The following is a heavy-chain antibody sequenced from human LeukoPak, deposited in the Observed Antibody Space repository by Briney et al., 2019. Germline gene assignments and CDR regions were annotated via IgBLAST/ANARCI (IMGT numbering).Heavy chain of an antibody. CDR3: AKESTVTPGNVNWFDT. Sequence: GGSLRLSCAASGFTFSSYAMHWVRQAPGKGLEWVAVISYDGSNKYYADSVKGRFTISRDNSKNTLSLQMNSLRAEDTAVYYCAKESTVTPGNVNWFDTWGQGTLVTVSS. CDR2: ISYDGSNK. CDR1: GFTFSSYA. J-gene: IGHJ5*02. D-gene: IGHD4-17*01. V-gene: IGHV3-30*04.